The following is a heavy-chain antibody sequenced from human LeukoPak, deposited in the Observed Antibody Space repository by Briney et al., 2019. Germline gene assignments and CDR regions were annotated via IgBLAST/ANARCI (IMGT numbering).Heavy chain of an antibody. CDR1: GGTFSSYA. Sequence: GSSVKVSCKASGGTFSSYAISWVRQAPGQGLEWMGGIIPIFGTANYAQKFQGRVTITTDESTSTAYMELRSLRSDDTAVYYCARTSILFIVVVPAAYYYYYMDVWGKGTTVTVSS. D-gene: IGHD2-2*01. CDR2: IIPIFGTA. V-gene: IGHV1-69*05. CDR3: ARTSILFIVVVPAAYYYYYMDV. J-gene: IGHJ6*03.